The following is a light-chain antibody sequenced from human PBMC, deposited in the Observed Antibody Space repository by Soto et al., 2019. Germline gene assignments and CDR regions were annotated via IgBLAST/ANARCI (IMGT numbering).Light chain of an antibody. Sequence: DIQMTQSPSSISSSVGYIVTITCRASQGISSYLAWYQQKPGKAPKLLIYAASTLQSGVPSRFSGSGSGTEFTLTISSLQPEDFATYYCQQSYSTWTFGQGTKVDIK. CDR3: QQSYSTWT. V-gene: IGKV1-9*01. CDR2: AAS. CDR1: QGISSY. J-gene: IGKJ1*01.